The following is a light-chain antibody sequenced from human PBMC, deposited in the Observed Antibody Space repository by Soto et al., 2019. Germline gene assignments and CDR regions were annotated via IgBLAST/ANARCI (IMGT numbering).Light chain of an antibody. CDR2: DVN. CDR3: SSYTSSSTLFV. Sequence: QSVLTQPASVSGSPGQSITISCTGTSSDVGGYNYVSWYQQQPGKAPKLMIYDVNNRPSGVSNRFSGSKSGNTASLTISGLQAEDEADYYCSSYTSSSTLFVFGGGTKVTVL. CDR1: SSDVGGYNY. J-gene: IGLJ2*01. V-gene: IGLV2-14*01.